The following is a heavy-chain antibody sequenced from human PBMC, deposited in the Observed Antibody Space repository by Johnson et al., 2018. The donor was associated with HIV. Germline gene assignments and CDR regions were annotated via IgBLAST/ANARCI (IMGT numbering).Heavy chain of an antibody. CDR1: GFTFSSFG. CDR3: ARIRVAVITEVGAFDI. CDR2: IRYDGSNK. J-gene: IGHJ3*02. D-gene: IGHD3-22*01. V-gene: IGHV3-30*02. Sequence: QVQLVESGGGVVQPGGSLRLSCAASGFTFSSFGMHWVRQAPGKGLEWVAFIRYDGSNKYYADSVKGRFTISRDNSKNTLYLQMNSLRTEDTAVYYCARIRVAVITEVGAFDIWGQGTMVTVSS.